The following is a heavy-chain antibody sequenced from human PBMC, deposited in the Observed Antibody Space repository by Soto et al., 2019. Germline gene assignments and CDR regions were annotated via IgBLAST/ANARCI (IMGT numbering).Heavy chain of an antibody. Sequence: TGGSLRLSCAASGFTFRNYWMHWVRQAPGKGLVWVSRISDYGRVNYADPVEGRFTISRDDAKSELYLQMSSLRLEDTAVYYCARGGVEPFDYWGQGALVTVSS. CDR1: GFTFRNYW. V-gene: IGHV3-74*01. CDR3: ARGGVEPFDY. J-gene: IGHJ4*02. D-gene: IGHD3-3*01. CDR2: ISDYGRV.